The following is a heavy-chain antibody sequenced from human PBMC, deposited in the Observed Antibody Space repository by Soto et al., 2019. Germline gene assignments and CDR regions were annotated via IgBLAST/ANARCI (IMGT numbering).Heavy chain of an antibody. D-gene: IGHD3-22*01. J-gene: IGHJ4*02. CDR3: AKDKAYDSSGYFDY. CDR1: GFTFSSYG. Sequence: QVQLVESGGGVVQPGRSLRLSCAASGFTFSSYGMHWVRQAPGKGLEGVAVISYDGSNKYYADSVKGRFTISRDNSKNTLYLKMNSLRAENTAVYYCAKDKAYDSSGYFDYWGQGTMVTVTS. V-gene: IGHV3-30*18. CDR2: ISYDGSNK.